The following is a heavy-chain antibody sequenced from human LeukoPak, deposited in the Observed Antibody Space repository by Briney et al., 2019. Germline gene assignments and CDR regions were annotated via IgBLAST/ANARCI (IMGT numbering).Heavy chain of an antibody. V-gene: IGHV1-2*02. CDR2: INPNIGGT. D-gene: IGHD1-7*01. J-gene: IGHJ6*03. CDR1: GYTFTGYY. Sequence: ASVKVSCNASGYTFTGYYMHWVRQAPGQGLEWMGWINPNIGGTNYAQKFQGRVNMTRDTSMSTAYMELSRLRSDDTAVYYCARDGPYITGTPYYYYYYMDVWGKGTTVTISS. CDR3: ARDGPYITGTPYYYYYYMDV.